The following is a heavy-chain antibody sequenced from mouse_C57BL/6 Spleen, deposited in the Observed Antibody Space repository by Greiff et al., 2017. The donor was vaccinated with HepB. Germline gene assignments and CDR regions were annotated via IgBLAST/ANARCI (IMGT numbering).Heavy chain of an antibody. CDR2: ISYSGST. J-gene: IGHJ2*01. CDR3: ARRALTDYFDY. CDR1: GYSITSGYD. Sequence: EVKVEESGPGMVKPSQSLSLTCTVTGYSITSGYDWHWIRHFPGNKLEWMGYISYSGSTNYNPSLKSRISITHDTSKNHFFLKLNSVTTEDTATYYCARRALTDYFDYWGQGTTLTVSS. V-gene: IGHV3-1*01. D-gene: IGHD4-1*01.